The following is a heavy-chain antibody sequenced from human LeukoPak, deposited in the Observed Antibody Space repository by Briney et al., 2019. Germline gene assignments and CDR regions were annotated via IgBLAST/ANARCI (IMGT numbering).Heavy chain of an antibody. CDR2: ISWNSGSI. D-gene: IGHD6-19*01. V-gene: IGHV3-9*01. J-gene: IGHJ4*02. CDR3: AKDTRFAVAGTGYFDY. Sequence: GGSLRLSCAASGFTFSSYGMSWVRQAPGKGLEWVSGISWNSGSIGYADSVKGRFTISRDNAKNSLYLQMNSLRAEDTALYYCAKDTRFAVAGTGYFDYWGQGTLVTVSS. CDR1: GFTFSSYG.